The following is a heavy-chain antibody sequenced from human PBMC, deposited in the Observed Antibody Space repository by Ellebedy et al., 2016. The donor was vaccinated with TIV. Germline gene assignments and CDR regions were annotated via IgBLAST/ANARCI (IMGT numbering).Heavy chain of an antibody. D-gene: IGHD2-15*01. CDR2: IYHSGST. CDR1: GYSISSGSY. Sequence: SETLSLTCAVSGYSISSGSYWGWIRPPPGKGLEWIGSIYHSGSTYYNPSLKRRVSISMDTSRNQFSLKLSSVTAADTAVYYCARASRYASAFDYWGQGTLVTVSS. V-gene: IGHV4-38-2*01. CDR3: ARASRYASAFDY. J-gene: IGHJ4*02.